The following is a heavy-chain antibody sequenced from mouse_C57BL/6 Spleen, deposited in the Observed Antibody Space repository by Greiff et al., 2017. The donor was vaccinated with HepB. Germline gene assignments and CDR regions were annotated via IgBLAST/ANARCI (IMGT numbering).Heavy chain of an antibody. J-gene: IGHJ3*01. CDR3: ARSADYDWFAY. V-gene: IGHV1-4*01. CDR2: INPSSGYT. CDR1: GYTFTSYT. D-gene: IGHD2-4*01. Sequence: QVQLQQSGAELARPGASVKMSCKASGYTFTSYTMHWVKQRPGQGLEWIGYINPSSGYTKYNQKFKDKATLTADKSSSTAYMQLSSLTSDDSAVYYCARSADYDWFAYWGQGTLVTVSA.